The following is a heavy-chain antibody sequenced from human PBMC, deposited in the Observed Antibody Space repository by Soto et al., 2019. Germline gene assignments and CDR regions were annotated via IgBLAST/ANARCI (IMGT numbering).Heavy chain of an antibody. D-gene: IGHD3-22*01. CDR2: IIPVFQTA. CDR3: ARGGSGYTWFNEF. J-gene: IGHJ4*02. CDR1: GGLFSSYP. V-gene: IGHV1-69*13. Sequence: SVKVSCKASGGLFSSYPISWVRQVPGQGLEWMGGIIPVFQTAYYTQRFQGRVTITADESTNTAYMELSSLRSEDTAIYYCARGGSGYTWFNEFWGQGTQVTVSS.